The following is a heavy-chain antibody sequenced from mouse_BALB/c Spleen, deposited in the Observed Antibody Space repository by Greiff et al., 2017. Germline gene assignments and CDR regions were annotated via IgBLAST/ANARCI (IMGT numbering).Heavy chain of an antibody. CDR2: IDPENGNT. V-gene: IGHV14-1*02. J-gene: IGHJ3*01. CDR1: GFNIKDYY. CDR3: ARGDYYGAY. D-gene: IGHD1-1*01. Sequence: EVQLQQSGAELVRPGALVKLSCKASGFNIKDYYMHWVKQRPEQGLEWIGWIDPENGNTIYDPKFQGKASITADTSSNTAYLQLSSLTSEDTAVYYCARGDYYGAYWGQGTLVTVSA.